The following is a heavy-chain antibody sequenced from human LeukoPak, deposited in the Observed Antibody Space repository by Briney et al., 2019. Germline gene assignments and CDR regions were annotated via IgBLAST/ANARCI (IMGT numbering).Heavy chain of an antibody. CDR2: ISSNGGST. Sequence: GGSLRLSCAASGFTFSSYAMHWVRQAPGKGLEYVSAISSNGGSTYYANSMKGRFTISRDNSKSTLYLQMGSLRAEDMAVYYCARLRYYYYYMDVWGKGTTVTISS. J-gene: IGHJ6*03. CDR3: ARLRYYYYYMDV. V-gene: IGHV3-64*01. CDR1: GFTFSSYA.